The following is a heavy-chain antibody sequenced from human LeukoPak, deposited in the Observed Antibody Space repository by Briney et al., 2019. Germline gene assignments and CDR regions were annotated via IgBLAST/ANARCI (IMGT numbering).Heavy chain of an antibody. Sequence: GGSLRLSCAASGFIFNNYAMNWVRRAPGKGLEWVSVISARGGSTFYADSVKGRFTISRDNSKNTLYLQINSLSAEDTAIYYCAKQATSGTYYYFDYWGQGTLVTVSS. J-gene: IGHJ4*02. CDR2: ISARGGST. V-gene: IGHV3-23*01. CDR3: AKQATSGTYYYFDY. CDR1: GFIFNNYA. D-gene: IGHD1-26*01.